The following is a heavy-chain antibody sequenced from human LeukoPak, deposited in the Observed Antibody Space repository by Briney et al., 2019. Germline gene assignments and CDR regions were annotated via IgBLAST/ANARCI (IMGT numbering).Heavy chain of an antibody. V-gene: IGHV4-59*08. CDR1: GDSIPGDY. D-gene: IGHD4-23*01. CDR3: ATLTTVVTAYYFDY. Sequence: SETLSLTCTVSGDSIPGDYWTWIRQPPGKGLQWIGYVYYSGSTNYSPSLKSRATISVDTSKNQFSLNLRSVTAADTAVYYCATLTTVVTAYYFDYWGQGTLVTVSS. CDR2: VYYSGST. J-gene: IGHJ4*02.